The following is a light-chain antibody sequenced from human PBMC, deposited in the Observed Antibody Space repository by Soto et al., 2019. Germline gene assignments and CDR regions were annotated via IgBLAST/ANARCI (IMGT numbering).Light chain of an antibody. V-gene: IGKV1-33*01. CDR2: GAS. CDR3: QQYENRPT. J-gene: IGKJ5*01. Sequence: DIQMTQSPSSLSASVGDTISITCRSFQTIRKSLNWYQQRPGKAPKLLIFGASSLHNGVPPRFRGSGSGTDFTFTISRLQPEDIATYYCQQYENRPTFGQGTRLEI. CDR1: QTIRKS.